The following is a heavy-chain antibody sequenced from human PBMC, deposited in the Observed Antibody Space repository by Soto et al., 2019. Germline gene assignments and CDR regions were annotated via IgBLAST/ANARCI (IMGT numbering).Heavy chain of an antibody. D-gene: IGHD6-13*01. CDR3: ARGGGEIAAAANWFDP. V-gene: IGHV4-31*03. Sequence: QVQLQESGPGLVKPSQTLSLTCTVSGGSISSGGYYWSWIRQHPGKGLEWIGYIYYSGSTYYNPSLKSRVTISXXTXKXXFSLKLSSVTAADTAVYYCARGGGEIAAAANWFDPWGQGTLVTVSS. J-gene: IGHJ5*02. CDR2: IYYSGST. CDR1: GGSISSGGYY.